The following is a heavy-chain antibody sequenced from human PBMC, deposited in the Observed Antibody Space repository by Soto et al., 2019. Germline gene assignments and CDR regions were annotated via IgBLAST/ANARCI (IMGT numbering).Heavy chain of an antibody. CDR2: IRGGEGGS. CDR3: AKNLYQPGYSSSLGYFEY. V-gene: IGHV3-23*01. CDR1: GFTFSSYA. D-gene: IGHD6-13*01. Sequence: GGSLRLSCAASGFTFSSYAMSWVRQAPGKGLEWVSAIRGGEGGSYYADSAKGRFTISRDNSKNTLYLQMNSLRAEDTAVYYCAKNLYQPGYSSSLGYFEYWGQGTLVTVSS. J-gene: IGHJ4*02.